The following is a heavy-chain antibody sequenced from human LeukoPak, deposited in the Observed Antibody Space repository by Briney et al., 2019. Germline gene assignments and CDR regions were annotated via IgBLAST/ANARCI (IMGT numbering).Heavy chain of an antibody. CDR1: GYTFTSYY. CDR2: INPNSGGT. Sequence: ASVKVSCKASGYTFTSYYMHWVRQAPGQGLEWMGWINPNSGGTNYAQKFQGRVTMTRDTSISTAYMELSRLRSDDTAVYYCARGTHTLGYCSSTSCYRPFDYWGQGTLVTVSS. J-gene: IGHJ4*02. CDR3: ARGTHTLGYCSSTSCYRPFDY. V-gene: IGHV1-2*02. D-gene: IGHD2-2*01.